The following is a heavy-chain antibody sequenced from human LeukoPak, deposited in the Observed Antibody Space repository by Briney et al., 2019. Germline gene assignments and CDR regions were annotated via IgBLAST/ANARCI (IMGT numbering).Heavy chain of an antibody. J-gene: IGHJ6*02. CDR2: IYYSGST. V-gene: IGHV4-31*03. CDR3: ARDRAARFFLGGMDV. Sequence: SETLSLTCTVSGGSISSGGYYWSWIRQHPGKGLEWIGYIYYSGSTYYNPSLKSRVTISVDTSKNQFSLKLSSVTAADTAVYYCARDRAARFFLGGMDVWGQGTTVTVSS. CDR1: GGSISSGGYY. D-gene: IGHD3-3*01.